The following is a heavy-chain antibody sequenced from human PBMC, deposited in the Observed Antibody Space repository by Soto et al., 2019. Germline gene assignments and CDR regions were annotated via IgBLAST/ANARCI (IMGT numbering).Heavy chain of an antibody. D-gene: IGHD2-15*01. J-gene: IGHJ6*02. V-gene: IGHV1-58*01. CDR3: AAPLYGGKAVRGRYYYYGMDV. CDR1: GVTFTSSA. CDR2: IVVGSGNT. Sequence: SVKASCKSSGVTFTSSAAQWVRQARGQRLEWIGWIVVGSGNTNHAQKFQERVTITRDMSTSTAYMELSSLRSEDTAVYYCAAPLYGGKAVRGRYYYYGMDVWGQGTTLTVSS.